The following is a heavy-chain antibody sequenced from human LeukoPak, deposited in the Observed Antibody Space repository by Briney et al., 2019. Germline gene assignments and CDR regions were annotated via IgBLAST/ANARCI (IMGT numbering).Heavy chain of an antibody. D-gene: IGHD2-8*01. J-gene: IGHJ3*02. Sequence: KPSETLSLTCTVTGCSISSYYWSWIRQPPGKGLEWIGYIYYSGSTNYNPSLKSRVTISVDTSKNQFSLKLSSVTAADTAVYYCARAAGVPVAFDIWGQGTMVTVSS. V-gene: IGHV4-59*01. CDR3: ARAAGVPVAFDI. CDR1: GCSISSYY. CDR2: IYYSGST.